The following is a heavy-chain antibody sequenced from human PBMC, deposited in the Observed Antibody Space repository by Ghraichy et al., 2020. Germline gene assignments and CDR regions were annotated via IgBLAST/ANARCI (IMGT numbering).Heavy chain of an antibody. CDR3: ARDLGWPIYYYGMDV. V-gene: IGHV3-74*01. Sequence: GGSLRLSCAASGFTVSTYWMHWVRQAPGKGLVYVSRINADGSSTTYADSVKGRFTISRDNAKNTLYLQMNSLRAEDTAVYYCARDLGWPIYYYGMDVWGQGTTVTVSS. CDR1: GFTVSTYW. J-gene: IGHJ6*02. CDR2: INADGSST.